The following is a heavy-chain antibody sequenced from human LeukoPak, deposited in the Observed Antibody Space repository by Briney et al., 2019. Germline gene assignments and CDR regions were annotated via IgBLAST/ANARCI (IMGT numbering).Heavy chain of an antibody. CDR2: ISYDGSNK. J-gene: IGHJ4*02. CDR3: ARDDHSSGYYYGYYFDY. CDR1: GFTFSSYS. Sequence: PGGSLRLSCAASGFTFSSYSMNWVRQAPGKGLEWVAVISYDGSNKYYADSVKGRFTISRDNSKNTLYLQMNSLRAEDTAVCYCARDDHSSGYYYGYYFDYWGQGTLVTVSS. D-gene: IGHD3-22*01. V-gene: IGHV3-30*03.